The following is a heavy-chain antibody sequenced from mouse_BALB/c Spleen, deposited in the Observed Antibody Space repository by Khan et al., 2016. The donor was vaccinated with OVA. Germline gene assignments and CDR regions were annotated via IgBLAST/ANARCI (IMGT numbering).Heavy chain of an antibody. CDR1: GYSITSDYA. V-gene: IGHV3-2*02. Sequence: VQLKESGPGLVRPSQSLSLTCTVTGYSITSDYAWNWIRQFPGNKLEWMGYIDYSGSTSYNPSLKSRISITRDTSKNQFFLQLNSVTTEDTATYYCSRIDSENYWGQGTSVTVPS. D-gene: IGHD6-1*01. CDR2: IDYSGST. CDR3: SRIDSENY. J-gene: IGHJ4*01.